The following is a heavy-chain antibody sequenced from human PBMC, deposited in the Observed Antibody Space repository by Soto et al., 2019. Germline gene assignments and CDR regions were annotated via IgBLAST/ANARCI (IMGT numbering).Heavy chain of an antibody. J-gene: IGHJ5*02. Sequence: ASVKVSCKASGYTFTAYYMHWVRQAPGQGLEWMGWINPNSGVTSYAQQFQDRVTMTRDTSISTAYMEVDRLESDDTAVYYCARTGVFAREFVAWGQGTLVTVSS. V-gene: IGHV1-2*02. CDR1: GYTFTAYY. CDR2: INPNSGVT. CDR3: ARTGVFAREFVA. D-gene: IGHD7-27*01.